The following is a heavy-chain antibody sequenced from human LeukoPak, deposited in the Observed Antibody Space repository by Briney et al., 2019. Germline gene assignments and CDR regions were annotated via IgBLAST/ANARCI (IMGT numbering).Heavy chain of an antibody. V-gene: IGHV4-59*03. CDR2: IYYTGST. D-gene: IGHD7-27*01. J-gene: IGHJ4*02. CDR3: ARWGPYFDY. CDR1: GGAITNYY. Sequence: SETLSLTCGVSGGAITNYYWNWIRQAPWKGLEWLGYIYYTGSTTYNPSVKSRITISLDTSKKQISLKLRSVTAADTAVYYCARWGPYFDYWGQGTLVTVSS.